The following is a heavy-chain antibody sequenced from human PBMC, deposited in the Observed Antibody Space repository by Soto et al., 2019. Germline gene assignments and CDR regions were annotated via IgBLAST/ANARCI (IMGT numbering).Heavy chain of an antibody. J-gene: IGHJ6*02. CDR2: IGGGRGAT. CDR1: GFAFSSYA. V-gene: IGHV3-23*01. CDR3: VKDRTYGLGEYYYYYGMDV. Sequence: GGSLRLSCAASGFAFSSYAMTWVRQAPGRGLEWVSIIGGGRGATFYADSVKGRFTISRDNSENTVHLQMNSLRAEDTAVYYCVKDRTYGLGEYYYYYGMDVWGQGTTVTVSS. D-gene: IGHD3-16*01.